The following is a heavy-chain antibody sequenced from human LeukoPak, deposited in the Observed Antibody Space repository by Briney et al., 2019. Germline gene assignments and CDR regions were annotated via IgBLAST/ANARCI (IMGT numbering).Heavy chain of an antibody. D-gene: IGHD5-18*01. CDR3: VREARGYHYTYFDY. Sequence: PGGFLRLSCTASGFTLGSHDMHWVRQIPGQGLEWVAAVSSGFHAFFADSVQGRFTVSREDARNSLYLQMNSLRAGDTAVYYCVREARGYHYTYFDYWGQGTLVTVSS. CDR1: GFTLGSHD. CDR2: VSSGFHA. V-gene: IGHV3-13*01. J-gene: IGHJ4*02.